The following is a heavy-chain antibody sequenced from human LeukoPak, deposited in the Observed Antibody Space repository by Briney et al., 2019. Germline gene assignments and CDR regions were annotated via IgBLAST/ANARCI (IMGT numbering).Heavy chain of an antibody. Sequence: GEPLNISGKGSGYSFASYWIGGAGQMPGKGLEWMGLGYPGDSDTRNSTSFQGQVTISANKSISTAYLQWSSMKASDTAMYYCARLSWSDYSSTSCYATYFDYWGQGTLVTVSS. J-gene: IGHJ4*02. CDR3: ARLSWSDYSSTSCYATYFDY. CDR2: GYPGDSDT. CDR1: GYSFASYW. V-gene: IGHV5-51*01. D-gene: IGHD2-2*01.